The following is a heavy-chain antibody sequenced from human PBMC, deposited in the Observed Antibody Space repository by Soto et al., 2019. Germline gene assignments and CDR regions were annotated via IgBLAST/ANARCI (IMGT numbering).Heavy chain of an antibody. CDR2: ITYDGRNK. CDR1: GFAFNNYG. Sequence: QVQLVESGGGVVQPGGSLRLSCEASGFAFNNYGLHWVRQAPGKGLEWVTVITYDGRNKFYSDSVKGRFSISKDSSKNTLYLEMSSLRPEDTAVYYCAKDLYSCSGGSCYFFDYWGQGPLVTVSS. J-gene: IGHJ4*02. D-gene: IGHD2-15*01. V-gene: IGHV3-30*18. CDR3: AKDLYSCSGGSCYFFDY.